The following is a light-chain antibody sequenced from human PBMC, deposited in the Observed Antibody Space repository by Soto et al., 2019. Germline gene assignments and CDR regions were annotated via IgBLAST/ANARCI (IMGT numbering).Light chain of an antibody. CDR2: DAS. V-gene: IGKV3-11*01. CDR3: QQRSNWRLS. J-gene: IGKJ4*01. Sequence: EIVLTQSPATLSLSPGEGATLSCRASQSISSHLAWYQQKPGQAPRLLIYDASNRARGIPAKFSGSGSGTDFTLTISSLEPEDFAGYYCQQRSNWRLSFGGGTRVEIK. CDR1: QSISSH.